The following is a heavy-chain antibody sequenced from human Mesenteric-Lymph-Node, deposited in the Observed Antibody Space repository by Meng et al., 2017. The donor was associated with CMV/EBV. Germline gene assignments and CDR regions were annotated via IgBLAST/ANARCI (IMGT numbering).Heavy chain of an antibody. Sequence: QLQLQESGPELVKPSETLSLTCTVPGGSISSSSYYWGWIRQPPGKGLEWIGSIYYSGSTYYNPSLKSRVTISVDTSKNQFSLKLSSVTAADTAVYYCARGGDYYDSSGYNPFDYWGQGTLVTVSS. D-gene: IGHD3-22*01. CDR3: ARGGDYYDSSGYNPFDY. V-gene: IGHV4-39*07. J-gene: IGHJ4*02. CDR1: GGSISSSSYY. CDR2: IYYSGST.